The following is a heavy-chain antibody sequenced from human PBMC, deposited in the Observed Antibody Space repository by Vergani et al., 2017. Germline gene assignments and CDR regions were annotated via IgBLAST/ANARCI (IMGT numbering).Heavy chain of an antibody. CDR2: ISWNSGSI. D-gene: IGHD2-15*01. CDR3: AKATSGRCDY. J-gene: IGHJ4*02. CDR1: GFTFDDYA. Sequence: VQLVESGGGLVQPGRSLRLSCAASGFTFDDYAMHWVRQAPGKGLEWVSGISWNSGSIGYADSVKGRFTISRDNAKNSLYLQMNSLRAEDTALYYCAKATSGRCDYWGQGTLVTVSS. V-gene: IGHV3-9*01.